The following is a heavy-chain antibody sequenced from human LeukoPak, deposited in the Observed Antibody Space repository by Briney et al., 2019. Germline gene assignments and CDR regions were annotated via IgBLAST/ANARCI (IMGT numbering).Heavy chain of an antibody. CDR3: ARETQGSSWYYFDY. CDR1: GYTFSGYY. Sequence: ASVKVSCKDSGYTFSGYYMHWVRQAPGQGLEWMGWINPNSGGTNYAQKFQGRVTMTRDTSISTAYMELSRLRSDDTAVYYCARETQGSSWYYFDYWGQGTLVTVSS. J-gene: IGHJ4*02. V-gene: IGHV1-2*02. CDR2: INPNSGGT. D-gene: IGHD6-13*01.